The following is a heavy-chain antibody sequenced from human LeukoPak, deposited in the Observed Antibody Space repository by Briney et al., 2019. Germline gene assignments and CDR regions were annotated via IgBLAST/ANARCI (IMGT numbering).Heavy chain of an antibody. CDR2: VNQGGTEK. CDR1: GFTFSNHW. V-gene: IGHV3-7*04. CDR3: ARGLRWLEY. D-gene: IGHD4-23*01. Sequence: GGSLRLSCAASGFTFSNHWMSWVRQAPGRGLERVANVNQGGTEKHYVDSVKGRFTISRDNGKNSLYLQMNNLGAEDTAVYYCARGLRWLEYWGQGTLVTVSS. J-gene: IGHJ4*02.